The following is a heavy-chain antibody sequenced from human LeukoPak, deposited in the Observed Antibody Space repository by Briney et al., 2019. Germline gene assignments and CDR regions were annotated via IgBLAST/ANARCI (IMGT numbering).Heavy chain of an antibody. D-gene: IGHD6-13*01. Sequence: PGGSLTLSCAASGFTFDDYRMSWVRKPPAKGLDFVSVIRWNDGSTGYADSVKCRFSIFRDNDKNYLYLQMTSLRAEDTALYYCAREIGSAARGRWGQGTLVTVSS. CDR1: GFTFDDYR. CDR3: AREIGSAARGR. V-gene: IGHV3-20*04. J-gene: IGHJ4*02. CDR2: IRWNDGST.